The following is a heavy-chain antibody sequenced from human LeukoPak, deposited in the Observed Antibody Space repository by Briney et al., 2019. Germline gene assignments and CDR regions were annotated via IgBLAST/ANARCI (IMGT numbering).Heavy chain of an antibody. CDR1: GFTFSSYS. Sequence: GGSLRLSCAASGFTFSSYSMNWVRQAPGKGLEWGSYISSSSSIIYYADSVKGRFTISRDNAQNSLYLQMNSLRDEDTAVYYCVREATYYYESGGYSYPFDYWGQGTLVTVSS. V-gene: IGHV3-48*02. D-gene: IGHD3-22*01. CDR2: ISSSSSII. CDR3: VREATYYYESGGYSYPFDY. J-gene: IGHJ4*02.